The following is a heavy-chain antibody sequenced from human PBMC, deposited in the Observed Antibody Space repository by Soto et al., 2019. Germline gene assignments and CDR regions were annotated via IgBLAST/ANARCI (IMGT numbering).Heavy chain of an antibody. CDR3: AREPLAGVAGTYYYYGMAV. J-gene: IGHJ6*02. CDR1: GYTFTSYY. CDR2: INPSGGST. Sequence: ASVKVSCKASGYTFTSYYMHWVRQAPGQGLEWMGIINPSGGSTSYAQKFQGRVTMTRDTSTSTVYMELSSLRSEDTAVYYCAREPLAGVAGTYYYYGMAVWGQGTTVTVAS. D-gene: IGHD6-19*01. V-gene: IGHV1-46*01.